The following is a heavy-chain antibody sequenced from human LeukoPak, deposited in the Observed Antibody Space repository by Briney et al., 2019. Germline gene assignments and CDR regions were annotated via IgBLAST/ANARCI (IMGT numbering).Heavy chain of an antibody. Sequence: SETPSLTCTVSGGSTNSGNFYWGWIRQPAGKGLEWIGRIYTTGSTNHNPSLKTRVTISVDTSKNQFSLKLSSVTAADTAVYYCARHDVYSGSSIHYIFDYWGQGTLVTVSS. CDR3: ARHDVYSGSSIHYIFDY. D-gene: IGHD3-10*02. CDR2: IYTTGST. J-gene: IGHJ4*02. CDR1: GGSTNSGNFY. V-gene: IGHV4-61*02.